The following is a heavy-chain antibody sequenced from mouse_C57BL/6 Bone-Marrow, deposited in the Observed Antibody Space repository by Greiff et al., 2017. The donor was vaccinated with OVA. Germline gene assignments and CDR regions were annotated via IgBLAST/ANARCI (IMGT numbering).Heavy chain of an antibody. Sequence: VQLKQSGAELVRPGASVKLSCTASGFNIKDDYMHWVKQRPEQGLEWIGWIDPENGDTEYASKFQGKATITADKSSNTAYLQLSSLTSEDTAVYYCTTIDAMDYWGQGTSVTVSS. J-gene: IGHJ4*01. CDR1: GFNIKDDY. CDR3: TTIDAMDY. CDR2: IDPENGDT. V-gene: IGHV14-4*01.